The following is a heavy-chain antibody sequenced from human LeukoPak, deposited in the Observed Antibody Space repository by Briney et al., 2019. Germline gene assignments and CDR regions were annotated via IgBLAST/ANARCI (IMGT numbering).Heavy chain of an antibody. D-gene: IGHD6-19*01. CDR2: ISGSGGST. CDR3: AKDGLYSSGWYDY. V-gene: IGHV3-23*01. Sequence: GGSLRLSCVASGFTFTKCAMSWIRQAPGKGLEWVSAISGSGGSTYYADSVKGRFTISRDNSKNTLYLQMNSLRAEDTAVYYCAKDGLYSSGWYDYWGQGTLVTVSS. J-gene: IGHJ4*02. CDR1: GFTFTKCA.